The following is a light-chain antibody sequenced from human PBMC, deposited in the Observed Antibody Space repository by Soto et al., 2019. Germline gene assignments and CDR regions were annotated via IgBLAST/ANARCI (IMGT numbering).Light chain of an antibody. CDR2: GAY. V-gene: IGKV3-15*01. CDR1: QSVSST. CDR3: QQYNNWPRT. J-gene: IGKJ1*01. Sequence: EIVMTQSPATLSVSPGERASLSGRASQSVSSTLAWYQQKPGQAPRLLIYGAYTRATGIQARFSGSGSGTEFTLTIKSLQSEDFAVYYCQQYNNWPRTFGQGTKVDIK.